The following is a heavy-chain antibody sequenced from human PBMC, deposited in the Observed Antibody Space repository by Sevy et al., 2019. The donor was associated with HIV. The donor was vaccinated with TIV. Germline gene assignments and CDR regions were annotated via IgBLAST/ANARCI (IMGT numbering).Heavy chain of an antibody. CDR1: GYTFTGDY. D-gene: IGHD1-7*01. V-gene: IGHV1-2*06. CDR3: ARDTSGGTTNSGMDV. CDR2: VYPYSGGT. Sequence: ASVKVSCKASGYTFTGDYLHWVRQAPGQGLEWMGRVYPYSGGTNYAQKFQGRATMTRDTSISTAYMELSRLRSDDTAIYYCARDTSGGTTNSGMDVWGQGTTVTVSS. J-gene: IGHJ6*02.